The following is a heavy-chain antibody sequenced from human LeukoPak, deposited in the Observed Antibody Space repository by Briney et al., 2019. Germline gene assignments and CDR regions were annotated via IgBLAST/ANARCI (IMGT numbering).Heavy chain of an antibody. D-gene: IGHD1-26*01. CDR1: GFTFSSYA. J-gene: IGHJ4*02. Sequence: PGRSLRLSCAASGFTFSSYAMHWVRQAPGKGLEWVGRIRSKANDYTTEYAASVKGRFTISRDDSKNSLYLQMKSLKTEDTAVYYCSRTKVGATALDYWGQGTLVTVSS. CDR2: IRSKANDYTT. CDR3: SRTKVGATALDY. V-gene: IGHV3-72*01.